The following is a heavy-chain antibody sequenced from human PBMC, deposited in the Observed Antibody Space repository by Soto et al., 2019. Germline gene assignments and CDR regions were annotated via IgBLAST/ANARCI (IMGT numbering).Heavy chain of an antibody. J-gene: IGHJ3*02. CDR2: ITGGAVRT. CDR3: AKVRNSYGPEALEI. CDR1: GFTFSSYA. V-gene: IGHV3-23*01. D-gene: IGHD5-18*01. Sequence: GGSLRLSCAASGFTFSSYAMSWVRQAPGKELEWVSAITGGAVRTPYADSVKGRFTISRDNSKNTLYLQMDSLRAQDTAVYYCAKVRNSYGPEALEIRGQGTMVTVSS.